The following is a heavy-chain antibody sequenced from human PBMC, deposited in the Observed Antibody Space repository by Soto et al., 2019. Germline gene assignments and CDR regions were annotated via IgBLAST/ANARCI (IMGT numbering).Heavy chain of an antibody. CDR3: ARDLRYW. J-gene: IGHJ2*01. V-gene: IGHV3-11*01. Sequence: EWVSDIRSGSNTMYYADSVKGRFTISRDNARNSVYLQKNSLTAEDTAVYYCARDLRYW. CDR2: IRSGSNTM.